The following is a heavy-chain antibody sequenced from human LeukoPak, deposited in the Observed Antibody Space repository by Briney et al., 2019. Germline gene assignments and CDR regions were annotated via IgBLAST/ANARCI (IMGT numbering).Heavy chain of an antibody. CDR3: ARDLRYFDWSNPYGMDV. CDR2: ISHDGSNK. Sequence: GGSLRLSCAASGFTFSSYGMHWVRQAPGKGLEWVAVISHDGSNKYYADSVKGRFTISRDNAKNSLYLQMNSLRAEDTAVYYCARDLRYFDWSNPYGMDVWGQGTTVTVSS. CDR1: GFTFSSYG. D-gene: IGHD3-9*01. V-gene: IGHV3-30*03. J-gene: IGHJ6*02.